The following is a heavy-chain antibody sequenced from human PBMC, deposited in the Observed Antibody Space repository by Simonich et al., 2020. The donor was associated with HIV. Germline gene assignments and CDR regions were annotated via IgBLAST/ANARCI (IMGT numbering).Heavy chain of an antibody. J-gene: IGHJ4*02. CDR2: VDPEQDEK. Sequence: VQLVQSGAEVKKPGATVKISCRVFGYTFTDYYIHWVQQVPGKGLEWMGLVDPEQDEKIYAGKFQGRLTITADTSPDIAYMELSSLRSEDTAVYYCATVGLRDGYNYYWGQGTLITVSS. D-gene: IGHD1-1*01. CDR1: GYTFTDYY. V-gene: IGHV1-69-2*01. CDR3: ATVGLRDGYNYY.